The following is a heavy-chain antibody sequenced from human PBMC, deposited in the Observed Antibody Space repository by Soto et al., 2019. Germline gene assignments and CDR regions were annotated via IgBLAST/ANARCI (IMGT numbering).Heavy chain of an antibody. CDR1: GGSISSGDYY. CDR3: AIYGSGSSFDY. CDR2: IYYSGST. D-gene: IGHD3-10*01. Sequence: QVQLQESGPGLVKPSQTLSLTCTVSGGSISSGDYYWSWIRQPPGKGLEWIGYIYYSGSTYYNPSLKRRVTLSIXTSKNQFSLKLSSVTAADTAVYYCAIYGSGSSFDYWGQGTLVTVSS. V-gene: IGHV4-30-4*01. J-gene: IGHJ4*02.